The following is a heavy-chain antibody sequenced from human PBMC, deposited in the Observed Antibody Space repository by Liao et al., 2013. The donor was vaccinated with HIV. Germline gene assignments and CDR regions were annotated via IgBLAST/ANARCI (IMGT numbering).Heavy chain of an antibody. CDR1: GGSISSGSYY. CDR2: IYTSGST. Sequence: QVQLQESGPGLVKPSQTLSLTCTVSGGSISSGSYYWSWIRQPAGKGLEWIGRIYTSGSTEYNPSLKSRVTISVDTSKKQFSLKLRSVTAADTAVYYCARRPYYYGLDYWGQGTLVTVSS. D-gene: IGHD3-10*01. CDR3: ARRPYYYGLDY. J-gene: IGHJ4*02. V-gene: IGHV4-61*02.